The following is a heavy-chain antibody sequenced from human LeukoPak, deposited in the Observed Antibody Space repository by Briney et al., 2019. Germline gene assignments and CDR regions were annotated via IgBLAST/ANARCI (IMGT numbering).Heavy chain of an antibody. D-gene: IGHD3-3*01. CDR2: ISGSGGST. Sequence: QTGGSLTLSCAASGFTFSSYAMSWVRQAPGKGLEWVSAISGSGGSTYYADSVKGRFTISRDNSKNTLYLQMNSLRAEDTAVYYCAKGPTYYDFWSGYYGGGYYFDYWGQGTLVTVSS. J-gene: IGHJ4*02. CDR3: AKGPTYYDFWSGYYGGGYYFDY. CDR1: GFTFSSYA. V-gene: IGHV3-23*01.